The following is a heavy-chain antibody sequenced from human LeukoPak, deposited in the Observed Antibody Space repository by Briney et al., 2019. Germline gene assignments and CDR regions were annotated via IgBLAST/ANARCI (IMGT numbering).Heavy chain of an antibody. CDR3: ARERSVTTRIFDY. Sequence: SETLSLTCTVSGGSISSYYWSWIRQPPGKGLEWIGYIYYSGSTSYNPSLKSRVTISVDTSKNQFSLKLSSVTAADTAVYYCARERSVTTRIFDYWGQGTLVTVSS. CDR2: IYYSGST. D-gene: IGHD4-11*01. V-gene: IGHV4-59*01. J-gene: IGHJ4*02. CDR1: GGSISSYY.